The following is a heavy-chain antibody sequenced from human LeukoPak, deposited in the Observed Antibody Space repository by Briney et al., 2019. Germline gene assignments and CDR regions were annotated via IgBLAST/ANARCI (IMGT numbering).Heavy chain of an antibody. J-gene: IGHJ6*03. CDR1: GYSFTSYW. CDR2: IKQDGSEK. CDR3: ARVDYDILTDYYYYYMDV. D-gene: IGHD3-9*01. Sequence: GESLKISCKGSGYSFTSYWMSWVRQAPGKGLEWVANIKQDGSEKYYVDSVKGRFTISRDNAKNSLYLQMNSLRAEDTAVYYCARVDYDILTDYYYYYMDVWGKGTTVTIS. V-gene: IGHV3-7*01.